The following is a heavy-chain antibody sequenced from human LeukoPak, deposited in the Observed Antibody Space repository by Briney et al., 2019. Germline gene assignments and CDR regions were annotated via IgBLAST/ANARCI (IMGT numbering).Heavy chain of an antibody. V-gene: IGHV3-30*04. J-gene: IGHJ4*02. CDR3: ARAFSVETPDY. Sequence: GGSLRLSCAASGFTFITYAMHWVRQAPGKGLEWVAVISYDGSNQYYADSVKGRFTISRDNSKNTLYLQMNSLRTEDTALYYCARAFSVETPDYWGQGTLVTVSS. CDR2: ISYDGSNQ. CDR1: GFTFITYA.